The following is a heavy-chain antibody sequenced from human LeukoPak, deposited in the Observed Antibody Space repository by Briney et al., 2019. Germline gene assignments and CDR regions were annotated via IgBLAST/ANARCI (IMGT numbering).Heavy chain of an antibody. D-gene: IGHD6-13*01. Sequence: PSETLSLTCAVYGGSFSGYYWSWIRQPPGKGLEWIGEINHSGSTNYNPSLKSRVTISVDTSTTQFSLKLTSVTAAETAVYYCARLTSSWYQDWYFDLWGRGTLVTVSS. CDR3: ARLTSSWYQDWYFDL. CDR1: GGSFSGYY. CDR2: INHSGST. V-gene: IGHV4-34*01. J-gene: IGHJ2*01.